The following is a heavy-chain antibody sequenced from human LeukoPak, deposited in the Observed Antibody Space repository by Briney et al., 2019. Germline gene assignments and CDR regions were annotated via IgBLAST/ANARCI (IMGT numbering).Heavy chain of an antibody. Sequence: AAVKVSCKASGYTFTGYYMHWVRQAPGQGLEWMGWINPNSGGTNYAQKFQGRVTMTRDTSISTAYMELSRLRSDDTAVYYCAAYYYDSSAFDYWGQGTLVTVSS. CDR2: INPNSGGT. V-gene: IGHV1-2*02. D-gene: IGHD3-22*01. CDR3: AAYYYDSSAFDY. J-gene: IGHJ4*02. CDR1: GYTFTGYY.